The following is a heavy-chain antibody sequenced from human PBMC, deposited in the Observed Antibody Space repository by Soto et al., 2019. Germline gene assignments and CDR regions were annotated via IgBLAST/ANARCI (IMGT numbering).Heavy chain of an antibody. CDR3: ARGSYYSGWV. Sequence: SQTLSLTCAISGVSVSITSTAWSWIRQSPSRGLEWLGRTYYRSKWYSDYAVSVKSRITINPDTSKNQFSLQLNSVTPEDTAVYYCARGSYYSGWVWGQGTLVTVSS. D-gene: IGHD6-19*01. V-gene: IGHV6-1*01. CDR2: TYYRSKWYS. CDR1: GVSVSITSTA. J-gene: IGHJ4*02.